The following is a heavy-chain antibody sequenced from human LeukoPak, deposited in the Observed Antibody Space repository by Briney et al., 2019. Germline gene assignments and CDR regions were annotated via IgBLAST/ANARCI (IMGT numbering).Heavy chain of an antibody. Sequence: GSSVKVSCKASGYTFTSYYIHWVRQAPGQGLEWTGIINPSGGSTSYAQKFQGRVTMTRDTSTSTVYMELSSLRSEDTAVYYCARFRSSTAFDIWGQGTMVTVSS. D-gene: IGHD2-2*01. CDR3: ARFRSSTAFDI. CDR1: GYTFTSYY. V-gene: IGHV1-46*03. CDR2: INPSGGST. J-gene: IGHJ3*02.